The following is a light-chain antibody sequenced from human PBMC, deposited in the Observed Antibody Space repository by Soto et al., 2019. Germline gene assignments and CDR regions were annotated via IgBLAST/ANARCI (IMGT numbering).Light chain of an antibody. Sequence: TRPVCLGEGATFSCMASQSINTEIAWYQLKPGQAPRLLIYDASIRATGIPGRFSGSGFGTDFTLTISRLEPEDFAVYYCQQYGSSPRTFGQGTKVDIK. V-gene: IGKV3-20*01. CDR1: QSINTE. CDR2: DAS. CDR3: QQYGSSPRT. J-gene: IGKJ1*01.